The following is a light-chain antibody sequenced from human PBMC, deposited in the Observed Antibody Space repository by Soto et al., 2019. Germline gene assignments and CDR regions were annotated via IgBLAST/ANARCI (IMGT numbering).Light chain of an antibody. CDR2: EVT. CDR3: SSFTSSSTVV. V-gene: IGLV2-14*01. J-gene: IGLJ2*01. CDR1: SSDVGGYNY. Sequence: QSVLTQPASVSGSPGQSITISCTGASSDVGGYNYVSWYQHHPGKAPKIMIYEVTNRPSGVSNRFSGSKSGNTASLTISGLQAEDEADYYCSSFTSSSTVVFGGGTKVTVL.